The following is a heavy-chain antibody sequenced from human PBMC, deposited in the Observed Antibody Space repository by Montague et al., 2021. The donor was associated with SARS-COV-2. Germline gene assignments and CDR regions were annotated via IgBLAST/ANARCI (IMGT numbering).Heavy chain of an antibody. D-gene: IGHD3-16*02. CDR1: GFSLTSSGEG. V-gene: IGHV2-5*02. Sequence: PALVTPTQTLTLTCTVSGFSLTSSGEGVGWIRQPPGKALEWLALIWDEDKRYSPSLKNRLVVTNDSAKNQVVLTVINMDPADTGTYYCAHISKLARVRWFDPWGQGTLVTVSS. CDR3: AHISKLARVRWFDP. CDR2: IWDEDK. J-gene: IGHJ5*02.